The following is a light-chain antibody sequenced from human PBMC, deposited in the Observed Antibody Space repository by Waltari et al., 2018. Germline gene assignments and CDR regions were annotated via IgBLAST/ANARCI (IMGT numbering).Light chain of an antibody. CDR1: QSVSSN. V-gene: IGKV3-15*01. J-gene: IGKJ2*01. Sequence: EIVMTQSPATLSVSPGERATLSCRASQSVSSNLAWYQQKSVQAPGLLIYGASTSATGIPDRFSGSGSRTEFTLTISSMQSEAFAVYYCQQYNNWPYTFGQGTKLEIK. CDR3: QQYNNWPYT. CDR2: GAS.